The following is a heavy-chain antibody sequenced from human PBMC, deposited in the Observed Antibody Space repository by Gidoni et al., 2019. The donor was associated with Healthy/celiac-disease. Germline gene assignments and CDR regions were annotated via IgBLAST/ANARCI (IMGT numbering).Heavy chain of an antibody. CDR3: AKGALRFWESPDY. J-gene: IGHJ4*02. CDR1: GFTFSSYA. CDR2: ISGSGGSP. Sequence: EVQLLESGGGLVQPGGSLRLSCAASGFTFSSYAMSWVRQAPGKGREWVSAISGSGGSPYYADSVKGRFTISRDNSKNTLYLQMNSLRAEDTAVYYCAKGALRFWESPDYWGQGTLVTVSS. D-gene: IGHD3-3*01. V-gene: IGHV3-23*01.